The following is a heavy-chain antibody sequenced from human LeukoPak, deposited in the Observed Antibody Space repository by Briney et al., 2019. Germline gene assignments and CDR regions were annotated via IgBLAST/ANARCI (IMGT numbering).Heavy chain of an antibody. Sequence: SETLSLTCTVSGGSISSYYWSWIRQPPGKGLEWIGYIYYSGSTNYNPSLKSRVTISVDTSKNQFSLKLSSVTAADTAVYYCAREGTMVRGVSYAFDIWGQGTMVTVSS. CDR1: GGSISSYY. CDR3: AREGTMVRGVSYAFDI. CDR2: IYYSGST. J-gene: IGHJ3*02. V-gene: IGHV4-59*01. D-gene: IGHD3-10*01.